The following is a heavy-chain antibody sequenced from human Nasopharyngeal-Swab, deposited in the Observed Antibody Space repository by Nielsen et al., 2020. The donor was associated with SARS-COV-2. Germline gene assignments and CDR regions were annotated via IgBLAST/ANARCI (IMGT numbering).Heavy chain of an antibody. Sequence: WIRQPPGKGLEWIGEINHSGSTNYNPSLKSRVTISVDTSKNQFSLKLSSVTAADTAVYYCARVGGDYYYYYYMDVWGKGTTVTVSS. J-gene: IGHJ6*03. V-gene: IGHV4-34*01. CDR2: INHSGST. D-gene: IGHD1-26*01. CDR3: ARVGGDYYYYYYMDV.